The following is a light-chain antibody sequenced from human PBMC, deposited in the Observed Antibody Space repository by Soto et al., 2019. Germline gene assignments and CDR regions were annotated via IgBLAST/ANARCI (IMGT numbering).Light chain of an antibody. J-gene: IGKJ1*01. CDR1: QSVRTT. CDR2: GAS. Sequence: EIVMTQSPATLSVSPGERVTLSCRASQSVRTTLAWYQQKAGQAPRLLIYGASTRATGIPARFSGSGSGTEFTLTISSLQSEDFAVYYCQQYNNRWTFGQGTKV. CDR3: QQYNNRWT. V-gene: IGKV3-15*01.